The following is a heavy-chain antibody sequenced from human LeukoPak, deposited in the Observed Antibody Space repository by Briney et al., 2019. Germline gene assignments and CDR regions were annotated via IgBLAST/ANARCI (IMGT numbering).Heavy chain of an antibody. V-gene: IGHV1-69*05. CDR2: IIPIFGTA. Sequence: GASVKVSCKASGGTFSSYAISWVRQAPGQGLEWMGGIIPIFGTANYAQKLQGRVTMTTDTSTSTAYMELRSLRSDDTAVYYCAYGSGTAVPFFRAWGQGTLVTVSS. CDR3: AYGSGTAVPFFRA. CDR1: GGTFSSYA. D-gene: IGHD3-10*01. J-gene: IGHJ5*02.